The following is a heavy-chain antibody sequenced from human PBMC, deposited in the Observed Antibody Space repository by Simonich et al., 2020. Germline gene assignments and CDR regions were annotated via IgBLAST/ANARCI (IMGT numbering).Heavy chain of an antibody. Sequence: GGGLVKPGGSLRLSCAASGFTFSSYSMNWVRQAPGKGLEWVSSISSSSYIYYADSVKGRFTISRDNAKNSLYLQMNSLRAEDTAVYYCARDTSYYGSGSYYFGYWGQGTLVTVSS. CDR1: GFTFSSYS. CDR3: ARDTSYYGSGSYYFGY. CDR2: ISSSSYI. D-gene: IGHD3-10*01. V-gene: IGHV3-21*01. J-gene: IGHJ4*02.